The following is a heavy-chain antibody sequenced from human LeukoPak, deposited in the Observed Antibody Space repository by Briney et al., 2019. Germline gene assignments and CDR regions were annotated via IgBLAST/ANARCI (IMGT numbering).Heavy chain of an antibody. D-gene: IGHD4-17*01. CDR2: IKSDGGTT. J-gene: IGHJ4*02. CDR1: RFTFNNAW. V-gene: IGHV3-15*01. CDR3: TTDLGDYGDYVRC. Sequence: GGSLRLSCAASRFTFNNAWMSWVRQAPGKGREWFGRIKSDGGTTDYAAPVKGRFTISRDDSKNTLHLQMNSLKAADTAVYYCTTDLGDYGDYVRCWGQGTLVTVSS.